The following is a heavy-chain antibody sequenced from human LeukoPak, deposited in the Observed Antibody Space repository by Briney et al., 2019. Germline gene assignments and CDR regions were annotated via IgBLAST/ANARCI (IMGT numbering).Heavy chain of an antibody. CDR1: GGSISSYY. Sequence: IPSETLSLTCTVSGGSISSYYWSWIRQPAGKGLEWIGRIYTSGNTNYNPSLKSRATMSVDTSKNQFSLKLSSVTAADTAVYYCAREEFHYDSSGYYERWYFDLWGRGTLVTVSS. D-gene: IGHD3-22*01. CDR3: AREEFHYDSSGYYERWYFDL. V-gene: IGHV4-4*07. CDR2: IYTSGNT. J-gene: IGHJ2*01.